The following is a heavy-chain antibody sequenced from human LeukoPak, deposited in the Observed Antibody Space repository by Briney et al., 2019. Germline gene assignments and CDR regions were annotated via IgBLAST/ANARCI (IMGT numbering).Heavy chain of an antibody. CDR1: GFTFSSYS. CDR2: IYTGGST. V-gene: IGHV3-66*01. Sequence: GGSLRLSCAASGFTFSSYSMNWVRQAPGKGLEWVSVIYTGGSTYYADSVKGRFTISRDNSRNTLYLQMNSLRAEDTAVYYCARVVAIDFWSGYYFDYWGQGTLVTVSS. CDR3: ARVVAIDFWSGYYFDY. J-gene: IGHJ4*02. D-gene: IGHD3-3*01.